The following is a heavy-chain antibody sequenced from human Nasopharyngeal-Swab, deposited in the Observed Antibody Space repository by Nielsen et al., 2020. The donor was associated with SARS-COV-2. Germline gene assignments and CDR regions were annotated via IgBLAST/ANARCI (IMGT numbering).Heavy chain of an antibody. CDR2: ISSSSSYI. D-gene: IGHD3-16*01. CDR1: GFTFSSYS. J-gene: IGHJ5*02. CDR3: ARGGVRSYWFDP. V-gene: IGHV3-21*01. Sequence: GGSLRLSCAASGFTFSSYSMNWVRQAPGKGLEWVSSISSSSSYIYYADSVKGRFTISRDNAKNSLYLQMNSLRAEDTGVYSCARGGVRSYWFDPWGQGTLVTVSS.